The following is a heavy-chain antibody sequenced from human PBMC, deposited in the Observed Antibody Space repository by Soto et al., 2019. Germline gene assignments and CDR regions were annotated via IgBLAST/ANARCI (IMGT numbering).Heavy chain of an antibody. CDR1: GYPFMNYG. CDR2: ISTSNGNT. D-gene: IGHD3-10*01. V-gene: IGHV1-18*04. J-gene: IGHJ4*02. CDR3: ARRNGRVFGGDYFYY. Sequence: QVPLVQSGAEVKKPGASVKVSCKASGYPFMNYGITWVRQAPGQGLEWMGWISTSNGNTNYAQKLQGRVTMTTDTSTSTAYMELRSLRSDDTAVYYCARRNGRVFGGDYFYYWAREPWSPSPQ.